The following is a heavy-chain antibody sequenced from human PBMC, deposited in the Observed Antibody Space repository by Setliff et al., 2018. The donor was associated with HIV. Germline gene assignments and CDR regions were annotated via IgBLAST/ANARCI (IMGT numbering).Heavy chain of an antibody. D-gene: IGHD7-27*01. CDR1: GASVNTNNYY. J-gene: IGHJ4*02. Sequence: SETLSLTCTVSGASVNTNNYYWGWIRQPPGKGLEWIGNIHFSGSTYYSPSLRSRVTTYVGTSKRQFFLSLSSVTAADTAVYFCARPSLGIGGGALFDYWGQGILVTVSS. CDR2: IHFSGST. V-gene: IGHV4-39*01. CDR3: ARPSLGIGGGALFDY.